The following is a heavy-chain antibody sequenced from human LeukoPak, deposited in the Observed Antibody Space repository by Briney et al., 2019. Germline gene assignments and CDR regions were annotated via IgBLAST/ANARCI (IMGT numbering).Heavy chain of an antibody. CDR3: ARGRYYGSGSRLYYGMDV. V-gene: IGHV4-59*01. J-gene: IGHJ6*02. CDR2: IYYSGST. Sequence: SGTLSLTCTVSGGSISSYYWSWIRQPPGKGLEWIGYIYYSGSTNYNPSLKSRVTISVDTSKNQFSLKLSSVTAADTAVYYCARGRYYGSGSRLYYGMDVWGQGTTVTVSS. D-gene: IGHD3-10*01. CDR1: GGSISSYY.